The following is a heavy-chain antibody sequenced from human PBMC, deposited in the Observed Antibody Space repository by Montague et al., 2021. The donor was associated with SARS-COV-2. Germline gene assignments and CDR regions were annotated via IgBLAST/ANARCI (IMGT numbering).Heavy chain of an antibody. D-gene: IGHD3-3*01. CDR3: ARHVLAGITSFGLVAPRGGFDI. CDR2: IYYSGST. Sequence: SETLSLTCTVSGGSISSSSYYWGWIRQPPGKGLEWIGSIYYSGSTYYNPSLKSRVTISVDTSKNQFSLKLSSVTAADTAVYYCARHVLAGITSFGLVAPRGGFDIWGQVTMVTVSS. J-gene: IGHJ3*02. CDR1: GGSISSSSYY. V-gene: IGHV4-39*01.